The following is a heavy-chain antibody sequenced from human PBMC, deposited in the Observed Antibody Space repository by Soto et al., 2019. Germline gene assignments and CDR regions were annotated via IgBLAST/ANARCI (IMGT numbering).Heavy chain of an antibody. CDR1: GFTFSSYG. J-gene: IGHJ4*02. D-gene: IGHD5-12*01. Sequence: QVQLVESGGGVVQPRRSLRLSCAASGFTFSSYGMHWVRQAPGKGLEWVAVIWYDGSDEYFADSVKDRFIISRDNSKNTLYLQMNGLRAEDTAIYYCAKNKGGGGYNYFDFWGQGTLVTVSS. CDR3: AKNKGGGGYNYFDF. CDR2: IWYDGSDE. V-gene: IGHV3-33*06.